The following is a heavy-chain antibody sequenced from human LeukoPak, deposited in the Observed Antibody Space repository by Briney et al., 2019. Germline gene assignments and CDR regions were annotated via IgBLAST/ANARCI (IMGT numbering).Heavy chain of an antibody. CDR2: IYYSGST. Sequence: SETLSLTCTASGGSISSYYWSWIRQPPGKGLEWIGYIYYSGSTNYNPSLKSRVTISVDTSKNQFSLKLSSVTAADTAVYYCARLSWDYDILTGFTTPQHFDYWGQGTLVTVSS. D-gene: IGHD3-9*01. V-gene: IGHV4-59*01. CDR3: ARLSWDYDILTGFTTPQHFDY. CDR1: GGSISSYY. J-gene: IGHJ4*02.